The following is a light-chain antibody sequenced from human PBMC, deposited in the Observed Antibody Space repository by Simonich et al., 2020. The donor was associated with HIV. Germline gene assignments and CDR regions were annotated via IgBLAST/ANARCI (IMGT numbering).Light chain of an antibody. J-gene: IGLJ3*02. V-gene: IGLV2-14*03. CDR1: RSDVGAYNY. CDR2: DVS. CDR3: SSYTSSSTLVV. Sequence: QSALTQPASVSGSPGQSITISCTGTRSDVGAYNYVSWYQQHRGKAPKLMIYDVSNRPSGVSNRVSGSKSGNTASLTISGLQAEDEADYYCSSYTSSSTLVVFGGGTKLTVL.